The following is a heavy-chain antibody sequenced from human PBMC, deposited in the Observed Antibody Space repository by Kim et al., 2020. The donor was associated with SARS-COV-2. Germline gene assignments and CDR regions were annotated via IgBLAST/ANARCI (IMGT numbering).Heavy chain of an antibody. Sequence: SETLSLTCAVYGGSFSGYYWSWIRQPPGKGLEWIGEINHSGSTNYNPSLKSRVTISVDTSKNQFSLKLSSVTAADTAVYYCARGRPYGLFYWGQGTLVTVSS. CDR1: GGSFSGYY. V-gene: IGHV4-34*01. CDR3: ARGRPYGLFY. CDR2: INHSGST. J-gene: IGHJ4*02. D-gene: IGHD3-10*01.